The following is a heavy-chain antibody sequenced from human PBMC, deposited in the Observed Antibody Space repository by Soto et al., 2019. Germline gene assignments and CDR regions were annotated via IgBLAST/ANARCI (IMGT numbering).Heavy chain of an antibody. Sequence: GGTLRLSCTASGFTFGDYALNWVRQAPGKGLEWVGFIRSKTYGGTTEYAASVKGRFTISRDDSKSIAYLQMNSLKTEDTAVYYCTRDGLGYSGYDSYYYYGMDVWGQGTTVTVSS. J-gene: IGHJ6*02. CDR2: IRSKTYGGTT. CDR3: TRDGLGYSGYDSYYYYGMDV. D-gene: IGHD5-12*01. V-gene: IGHV3-49*04. CDR1: GFTFGDYA.